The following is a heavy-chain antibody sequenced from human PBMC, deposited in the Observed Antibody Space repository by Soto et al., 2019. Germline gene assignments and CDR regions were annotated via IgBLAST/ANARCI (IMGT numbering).Heavy chain of an antibody. V-gene: IGHV4-59*01. CDR2: IYYRGST. CDR1: GGSITGYY. J-gene: IGHJ4*02. D-gene: IGHD3-16*01. CDR3: ARSGDSYGFTDY. Sequence: PSETLSLTCTVSGGSITGYYWTWIRRPPGKGLEWIGYIYYRGSTNYSPSLKSRVTISVDTSKNQFSLNLTSATAADTAVYYCARSGDSYGFTDYWGQGTLVTVSS.